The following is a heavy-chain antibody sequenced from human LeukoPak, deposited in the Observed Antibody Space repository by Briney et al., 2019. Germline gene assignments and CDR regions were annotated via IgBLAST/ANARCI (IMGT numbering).Heavy chain of an antibody. CDR1: GFTFSSYA. J-gene: IGHJ1*01. D-gene: IGHD3-22*01. CDR2: ISGSGGST. CDR3: AKGYYDSSSYWSPSQH. Sequence: GGSLRLSCAASGFTFSSYAMSWVRQAPGKGLEWVSAISGSGGSTYYADSVKGRFTISRDNSKNTLYLQMNSLRAEDTAVYYCAKGYYDSSSYWSPSQHWGQGTLVTVSS. V-gene: IGHV3-23*01.